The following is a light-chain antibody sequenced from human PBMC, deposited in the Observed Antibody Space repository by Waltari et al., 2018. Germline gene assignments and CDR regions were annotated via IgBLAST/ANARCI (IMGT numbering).Light chain of an antibody. J-gene: IGKJ2*01. CDR3: QQYATTPYT. CDR1: QSVSSRY. CDR2: DAS. Sequence: EIVLTPSPRTLSLSPGERATLSCRARQSVSSRYVPWYQQKPGQAPRLLIYDASIRTTDIPDRFSGDGSGTDFILSISRLEPEDFAVYYCQQYATTPYTFGQGTKVEIK. V-gene: IGKV3-20*01.